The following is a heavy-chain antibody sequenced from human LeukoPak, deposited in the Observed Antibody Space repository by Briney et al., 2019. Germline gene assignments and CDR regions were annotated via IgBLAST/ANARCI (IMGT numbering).Heavy chain of an antibody. J-gene: IGHJ5*02. CDR3: ARGSNWNDEGGWFDP. CDR2: INAGNGNT. D-gene: IGHD1-1*01. Sequence: ASVKVSCKASGYTFTSYAMHWVRQAPGQRLEWMGWINAGNGNTKYSQKFQGRVTITRDTSARTAYMELSSLRSEDTAVYYCARGSNWNDEGGWFDPWAREPWSPSPQ. V-gene: IGHV1-3*01. CDR1: GYTFTSYA.